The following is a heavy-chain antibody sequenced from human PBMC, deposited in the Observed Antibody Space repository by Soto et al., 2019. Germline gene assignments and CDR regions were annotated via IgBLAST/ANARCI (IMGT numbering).Heavy chain of an antibody. CDR3: ARDVSGFEYFDL. V-gene: IGHV3-30-3*01. CDR2: ISFNGINT. Sequence: QVQLVESGGGVVQPGRSLRLSCAGSGFTFSDYAMHWVRQAPGRGPEWLALISFNGINTYYADSVKGRFTISRDNPKGTLYLQMNTLRAEDTAVYYCARDVSGFEYFDLWGQGTLVTISS. J-gene: IGHJ4*02. D-gene: IGHD3-9*01. CDR1: GFTFSDYA.